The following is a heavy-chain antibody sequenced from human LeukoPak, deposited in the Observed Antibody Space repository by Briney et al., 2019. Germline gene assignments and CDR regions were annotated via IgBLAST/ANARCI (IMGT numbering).Heavy chain of an antibody. D-gene: IGHD3-22*01. Sequence: GGSLRLSCAASGFTFSSYAMHWVRQAPGKGLEWVAVISYDGSNIYYADSVKGRFTISRDNSKNTLYLQMNSLRAEDTAVYYCARDLTGEHSSGYSYYFDYWGQGTLVTVSS. CDR2: ISYDGSNI. CDR1: GFTFSSYA. V-gene: IGHV3-30-3*01. J-gene: IGHJ4*02. CDR3: ARDLTGEHSSGYSYYFDY.